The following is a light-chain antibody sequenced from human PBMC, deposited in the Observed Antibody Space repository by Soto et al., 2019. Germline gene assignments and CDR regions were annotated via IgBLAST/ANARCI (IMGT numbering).Light chain of an antibody. CDR2: DVS. V-gene: IGLV2-14*01. CDR3: SSSTGSTTPLV. J-gene: IGLJ2*01. CDR1: SSDVGGYNY. Sequence: QSALTQPASVSGSPGQSITISCTGTSSDVGGYNYVSWYQQHPGKAPKLMIYDVSNRPSGVSNRFSGSKSGNTASLTISGLQAEDEADYYCSSSTGSTTPLVFGGGTKLTVL.